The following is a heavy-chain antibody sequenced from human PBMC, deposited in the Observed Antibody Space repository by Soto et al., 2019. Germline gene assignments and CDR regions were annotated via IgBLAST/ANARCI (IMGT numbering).Heavy chain of an antibody. CDR1: WFTFSGSA. Sequence: GGSLRLSCAASWFTFSGSAMHWVRQASGKGLEWVGRIRSKANSYATAYAASVKGRFTISRDDSKNTAYLQMNSLKTEDTAVYYCTSRGYDILTGPFDYWGQGTLVTVSS. CDR3: TSRGYDILTGPFDY. J-gene: IGHJ4*02. D-gene: IGHD3-9*01. V-gene: IGHV3-73*01. CDR2: IRSKANSYAT.